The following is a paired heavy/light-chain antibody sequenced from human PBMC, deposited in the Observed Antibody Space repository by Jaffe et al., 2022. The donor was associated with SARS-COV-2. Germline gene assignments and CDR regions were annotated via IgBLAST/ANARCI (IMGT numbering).Light chain of an antibody. CDR1: QSVSSY. CDR3: QQRSNWPLT. Sequence: EIVLTQSPATLSLSPGERATLSCRASQSVSSYLAWYQQNPGQAPRLLIYDASNRATGIPARFSGSGSGTDFTLTISSLEPEDFAVYYCQQRSNWPLTFGGGTKVEIK. V-gene: IGKV3-11*01. CDR2: DAS. J-gene: IGKJ4*01.
Heavy chain of an antibody. Sequence: EVQLVESGGGLVQPGGSLRLSCAASGFTFSSYAMTWVRQAPGKGLEWVSSMSGSGSSTYYADSVKGRFTVSRDNSKNTLYLQMNSLRVEDTAVYFCAKGGGASAFDYWGQGTLVTVSS. J-gene: IGHJ4*02. CDR3: AKGGGASAFDY. CDR2: MSGSGSST. D-gene: IGHD3-16*01. CDR1: GFTFSSYA. V-gene: IGHV3-23*04.